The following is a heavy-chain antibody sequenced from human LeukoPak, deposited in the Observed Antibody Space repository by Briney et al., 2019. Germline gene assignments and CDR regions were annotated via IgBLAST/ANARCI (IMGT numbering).Heavy chain of an antibody. J-gene: IGHJ4*02. Sequence: PSETLSLTCTVSGGSISSSSYYWGWIRQPPGKGLEWIGSIYYSGSTYYNPSLKSRVTISVDTSKNQFSLKLSSVTAADTAVYYCARQPGVVWGSYRSDFDYWGQGTLVTVSS. V-gene: IGHV4-39*01. D-gene: IGHD3-16*02. CDR1: GGSISSSSYY. CDR3: ARQPGVVWGSYRSDFDY. CDR2: IYYSGST.